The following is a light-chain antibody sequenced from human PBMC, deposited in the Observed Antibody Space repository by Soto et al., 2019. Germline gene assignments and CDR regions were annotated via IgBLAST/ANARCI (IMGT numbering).Light chain of an antibody. V-gene: IGKV1-12*01. Sequence: DIQMPQSPSSVSASVGDKVTINCRASQGINSWLAWYQHKPGKAPKLLIYAASNLQSGVPSRFSGSGSGTDFTLTISSLQPEDFATYYCQQANTLPPTFGPGTKVDIK. CDR1: QGINSW. CDR2: AAS. J-gene: IGKJ3*01. CDR3: QQANTLPPT.